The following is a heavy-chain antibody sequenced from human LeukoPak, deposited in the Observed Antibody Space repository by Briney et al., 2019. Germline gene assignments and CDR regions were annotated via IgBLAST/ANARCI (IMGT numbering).Heavy chain of an antibody. J-gene: IGHJ5*02. V-gene: IGHV6-1*01. CDR3: ARGGVAAEDWFDP. CDR1: GDSVSSYSAT. CDR2: TYYRSKWYN. Sequence: SQTLSLTCAISGDSVSSYSATWNSIRQSPSSGLGWLGRTYYRSKWYNDYAVPVKSRLTINPDTSKNQFSLQLNSVTPEDTAVYYCARGGVAAEDWFDPWGQGTLVTVSS. D-gene: IGHD2-15*01.